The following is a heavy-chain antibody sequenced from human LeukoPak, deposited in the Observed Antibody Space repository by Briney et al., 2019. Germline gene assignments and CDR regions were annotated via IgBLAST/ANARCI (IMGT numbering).Heavy chain of an antibody. CDR3: ARLSYNWNTGY. D-gene: IGHD1/OR15-1a*01. J-gene: IGHJ4*02. CDR2: IYYSGST. Sequence: PSETQTLPCTAPGGTISSGIYYWGWIRQPPGKGLESMGSIYYSGSTYYSPSLNGRITISVDTSKNQFSLKLTSVTAADTAVYYCARLSYNWNTGYWGQGTLVSVSS. V-gene: IGHV4-39*01. CDR1: GGTISSGIYY.